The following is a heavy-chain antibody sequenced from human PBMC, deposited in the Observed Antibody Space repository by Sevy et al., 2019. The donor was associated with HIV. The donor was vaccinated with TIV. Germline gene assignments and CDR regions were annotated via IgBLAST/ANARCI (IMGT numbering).Heavy chain of an antibody. D-gene: IGHD3-10*01. CDR3: ASSITMVRGVITHYFDY. CDR1: GDSVSSNSAA. Sequence: SQTLSLTCAISGDSVSSNSAAWNWIRQSPSRGLEWLGRTYYRSKWYNDYAVSVKSRITINPETSKNQFSLQLNSVTPEDTAVYYCASSITMVRGVITHYFDYWGQGTLVTVSS. J-gene: IGHJ4*02. V-gene: IGHV6-1*01. CDR2: TYYRSKWYN.